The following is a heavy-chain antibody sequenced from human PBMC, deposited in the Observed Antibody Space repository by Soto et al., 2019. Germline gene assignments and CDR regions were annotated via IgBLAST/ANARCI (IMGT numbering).Heavy chain of an antibody. CDR1: GFSFNSYS. D-gene: IGHD2-15*01. CDR3: ARSLLVVAAAEYYYYYGMDV. Sequence: GGSLRLSCAASGFSFNSYSMNWVRQAPGKGLEWVSSISSSRSYIYYADSVKGRFTISRDNAKNSLYLQMNTLRAEDTAVYYCARSLLVVAAAEYYYYYGMDVWGQGTTVTVSS. CDR2: ISSSRSYI. J-gene: IGHJ6*02. V-gene: IGHV3-21*01.